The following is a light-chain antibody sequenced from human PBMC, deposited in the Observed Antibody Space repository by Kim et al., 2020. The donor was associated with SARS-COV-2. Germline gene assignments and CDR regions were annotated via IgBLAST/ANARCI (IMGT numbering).Light chain of an antibody. CDR1: QDISSW. V-gene: IGKV1-12*01. J-gene: IGKJ4*01. CDR2: AAS. CDR3: QRADSFPLG. Sequence: SRGDTVPIACRTTQDISSWFAWYQQQPGNAPKLMISAASSLQSGVPSRFSGSGSGTDFTLTISSLQPEDFASYYCQRADSFPLGFGGGTKVDIK.